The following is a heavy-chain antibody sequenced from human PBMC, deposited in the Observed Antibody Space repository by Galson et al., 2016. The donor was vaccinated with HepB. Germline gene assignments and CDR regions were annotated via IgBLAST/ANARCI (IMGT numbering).Heavy chain of an antibody. Sequence: SLRLSCAASGFTFGRYAMSWVRQAPGKRLEWVSAISGDGGSTYYAGSVQARFTSSRDRSTNTMYLQMNSLRTADTAVYYCARFTQEWLDRVYYFDYWGQGSLVTVSS. V-gene: IGHV3-23*01. CDR2: ISGDGGST. D-gene: IGHD6-19*01. J-gene: IGHJ4*02. CDR1: GFTFGRYA. CDR3: ARFTQEWLDRVYYFDY.